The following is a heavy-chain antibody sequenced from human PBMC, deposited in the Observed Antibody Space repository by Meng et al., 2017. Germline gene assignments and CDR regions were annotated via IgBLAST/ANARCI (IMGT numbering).Heavy chain of an antibody. V-gene: IGHV4-38-2*02. Sequence: SETLSLTCTVSGYSISSGYYWGWIRQPPGKGLEWIGSIYHSGSTYYNPSLKSRVTISVDTSKNQFSLKLSSVTAADTAVYYCARGILAVDYYYGMDVWGQGTTVTVSS. D-gene: IGHD2/OR15-2a*01. CDR2: IYHSGST. CDR3: ARGILAVDYYYGMDV. CDR1: GYSISSGYY. J-gene: IGHJ6*02.